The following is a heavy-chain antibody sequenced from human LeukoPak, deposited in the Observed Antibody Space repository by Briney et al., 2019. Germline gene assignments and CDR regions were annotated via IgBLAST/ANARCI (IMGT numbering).Heavy chain of an antibody. D-gene: IGHD4-17*01. Sequence: PSETLSLTCTVSGDSISSYYWSWIRQPPGKGLEWIGYIYYSGSTNYNPSLKSRVTISVDTSKNQFSLKLSSVTAADTAVYYCARGYGVRYGMDVWGQGTTVTVSS. J-gene: IGHJ6*02. V-gene: IGHV4-59*01. CDR2: IYYSGST. CDR3: ARGYGVRYGMDV. CDR1: GDSISSYY.